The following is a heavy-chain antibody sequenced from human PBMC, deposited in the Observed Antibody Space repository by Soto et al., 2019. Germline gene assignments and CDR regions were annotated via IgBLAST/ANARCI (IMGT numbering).Heavy chain of an antibody. CDR2: INPNSGGT. Sequence: ASVKVSCKASGYTFTGYYMHWVRQAPGQGLEWMGWINPNSGGTNYAQKFQGGVTMTRDTSTSTAYMELSRLRSDDTAVYYCAGDLCRSGGSCPSFGYAFDIWGQGTMVTVSS. V-gene: IGHV1-2*02. J-gene: IGHJ3*02. CDR1: GYTFTGYY. CDR3: AGDLCRSGGSCPSFGYAFDI. D-gene: IGHD2-15*01.